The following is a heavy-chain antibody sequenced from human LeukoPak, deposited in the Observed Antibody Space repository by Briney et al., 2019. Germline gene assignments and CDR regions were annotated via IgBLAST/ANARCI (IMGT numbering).Heavy chain of an antibody. J-gene: IGHJ4*02. CDR2: IYSDNT. Sequence: GSLRLSCAASGFTFSSYSMNWVRQAPGKGLEWVSFIYSDNTHYSDSVKGRFAISRDNSKNTLYLQMNSLRAEDTAVYYCARRAGAYSHPYDYWGQGTLVTVSS. CDR3: ARRAGAYSHPYDY. V-gene: IGHV3-53*01. CDR1: GFTFSSYS. D-gene: IGHD4/OR15-4a*01.